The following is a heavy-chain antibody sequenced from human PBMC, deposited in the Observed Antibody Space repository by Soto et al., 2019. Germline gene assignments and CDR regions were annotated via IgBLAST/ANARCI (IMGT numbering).Heavy chain of an antibody. CDR3: ANTSSGLRGVQH. Sequence: SETLSLTCAVYGGFFSAYYWSWIRQPPGKGLEWIGEINHSGSTNYNPPLKSRVTISVDTSKNQFSLKLSSVTAADTAVYYCANTSSGLRGVQHWGQGTLVTVSS. CDR2: INHSGST. D-gene: IGHD4-17*01. J-gene: IGHJ1*01. CDR1: GGFFSAYY. V-gene: IGHV4-34*01.